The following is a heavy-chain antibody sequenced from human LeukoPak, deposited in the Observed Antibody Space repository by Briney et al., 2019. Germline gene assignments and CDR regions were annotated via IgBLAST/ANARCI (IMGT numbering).Heavy chain of an antibody. D-gene: IGHD2/OR15-2a*01. V-gene: IGHV3-7*01. J-gene: IGHJ4*02. CDR3: ARNRLSSDC. CDR1: GFTFSSYR. Sequence: TGGSLRLSCAASGFTFSSYRMTWVRQPPGKGLEWVASIKQDGSHKNYVDSVKGRFTISRDNAKNSLYLQMNSLRDEDTAVYYCARNRLSSDCWGQGTLVTVYS. CDR2: IKQDGSHK.